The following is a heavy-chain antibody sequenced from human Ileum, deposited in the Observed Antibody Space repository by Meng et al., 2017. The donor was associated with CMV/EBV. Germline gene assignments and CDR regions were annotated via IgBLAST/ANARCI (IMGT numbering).Heavy chain of an antibody. CDR2: ISGYNGKA. Sequence: EWMGWISGYNGKANYVEKFQGRVTLTTEISTTTAYMELRSLRSDDTAVYYCARALASSTSVYWGQGTLVTVSS. CDR3: ARALASSTSVY. J-gene: IGHJ4*02. V-gene: IGHV1-18*01. D-gene: IGHD2-2*01.